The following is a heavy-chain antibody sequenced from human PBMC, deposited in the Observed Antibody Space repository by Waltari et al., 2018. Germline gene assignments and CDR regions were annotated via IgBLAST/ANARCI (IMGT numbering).Heavy chain of an antibody. V-gene: IGHV3-21*06. J-gene: IGHJ4*02. CDR2: IRSSRSSV. CDR3: ARDRQVLDY. Sequence: EVQLVESGGGLVKPGGSLRLSCAASVFTFSSYSMNWVRQAPGKGLGWGSSIRSSRSSVYYADSVKGRFTISRDNAKDSLYLQMNSLRADDTAVYYCARDRQVLDYWGQGTLVTVSS. CDR1: VFTFSSYS.